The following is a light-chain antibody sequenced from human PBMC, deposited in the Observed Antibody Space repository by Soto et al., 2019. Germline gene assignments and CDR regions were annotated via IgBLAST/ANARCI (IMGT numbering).Light chain of an antibody. CDR2: GAS. CDR1: QSVSNNY. CDR3: LQYGSSPRT. V-gene: IGKV3-20*01. J-gene: IGKJ1*01. Sequence: EIVLTQSPGTLSLSSGERATLSCRASQSVSNNYLTWYQQKAGQAPRLLIYGASSRATGIPDRFSGYGSGTDFTLTISRLEPEDFAVYYCLQYGSSPRTFGQGTKVDIK.